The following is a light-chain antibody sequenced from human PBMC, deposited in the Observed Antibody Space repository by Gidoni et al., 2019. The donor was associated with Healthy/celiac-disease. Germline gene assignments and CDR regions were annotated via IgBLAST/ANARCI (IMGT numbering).Light chain of an antibody. Sequence: EIALTQSPGTLSLSLGERATLSCRASQSVSSSYLAWYQQKPGQAPRLLIYDASSRATGIPDRFSGSGSGTDFTLTISSLEPEDFAVYYCQQYGTSPTFGGGTKVEIK. CDR1: QSVSSSY. CDR3: QQYGTSPT. CDR2: DAS. J-gene: IGKJ4*01. V-gene: IGKV3-20*01.